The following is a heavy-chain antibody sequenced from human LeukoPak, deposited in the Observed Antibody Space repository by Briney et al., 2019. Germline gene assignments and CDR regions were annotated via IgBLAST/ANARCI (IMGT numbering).Heavy chain of an antibody. CDR2: INANSGGT. CDR1: GYTFTSYG. D-gene: IGHD3-10*01. CDR3: ACASGSYYNGNYFDY. V-gene: IGHV1-2*02. Sequence: ASVKVSCKASGYTFTSYGISWVRQAPGQGLEWMGWINANSGGTNYAQKFQGRVTMTRDTSISTAYMELSRLSSDDTAVYYCACASGSYYNGNYFDYWGQGTLVTVSS. J-gene: IGHJ4*02.